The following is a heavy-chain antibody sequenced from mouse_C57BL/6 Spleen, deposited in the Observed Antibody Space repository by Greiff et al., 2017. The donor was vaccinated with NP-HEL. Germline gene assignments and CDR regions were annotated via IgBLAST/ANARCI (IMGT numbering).Heavy chain of an antibody. J-gene: IGHJ1*01. CDR3: ASYCDSEERWFAV. Sequence: QVQLQQPGAEFVKPGASVKLSCKASGYTFTSYWMHWVRQRPGRGLEWIGRIDPSSGGTNYNEKVKSKFTLSGDNAKSTAYLQLSSLKSEDSAVYYCASYCDSEERWFAVWGQGTPVTVSS. CDR1: GYTFTSYW. V-gene: IGHV1-62-3*01. D-gene: IGHD1-1*01. CDR2: IDPSSGGT.